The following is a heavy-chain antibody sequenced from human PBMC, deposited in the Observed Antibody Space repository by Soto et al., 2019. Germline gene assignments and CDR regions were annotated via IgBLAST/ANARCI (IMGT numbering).Heavy chain of an antibody. CDR2: IYYSGST. CDR3: ARVRRDVYCISTSCYVFDY. D-gene: IGHD2-2*01. V-gene: IGHV4-30-4*01. Sequence: PSETLSLTCTVSGGSISSGYYYWSWIRQPPGKGLEWIGYIYYSGSTYYNPSLKSRVTISVDTSKNQFSLKLSSVTAADTAVYYCARVRRDVYCISTSCYVFDYWGQGTLVTVSS. CDR1: GGSISSGYYY. J-gene: IGHJ4*02.